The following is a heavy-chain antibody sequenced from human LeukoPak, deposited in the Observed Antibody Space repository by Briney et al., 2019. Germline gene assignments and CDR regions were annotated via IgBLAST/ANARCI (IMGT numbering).Heavy chain of an antibody. J-gene: IGHJ4*02. CDR1: GFTFDDYG. Sequence: PGGSLRLSCAASGFTFDDYGMSWVRQARGKGLEWVSGINWNGGSTGYADSVKGRFTISRDHAKNSLYLQINSLRAQDTALYYCAGYYYGSGSYYAHFDYWGQGTLVTVSS. V-gene: IGHV3-20*04. CDR3: AGYYYGSGSYYAHFDY. D-gene: IGHD3-10*01. CDR2: INWNGGST.